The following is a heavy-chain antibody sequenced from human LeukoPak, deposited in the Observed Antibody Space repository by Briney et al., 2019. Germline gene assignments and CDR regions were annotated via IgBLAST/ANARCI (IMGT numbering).Heavy chain of an antibody. Sequence: GRSLRLSCAASGFTFSSYAMHWVRQAPGKGLEWVAVISYDGSNKYYADSVKGRFTISRDNSKNTLYLQMNSLRAEDTAVYYCARVLRFLEWLSYSGFDYWGQGTLVTVSS. D-gene: IGHD3-3*01. CDR3: ARVLRFLEWLSYSGFDY. J-gene: IGHJ4*02. V-gene: IGHV3-30-3*01. CDR1: GFTFSSYA. CDR2: ISYDGSNK.